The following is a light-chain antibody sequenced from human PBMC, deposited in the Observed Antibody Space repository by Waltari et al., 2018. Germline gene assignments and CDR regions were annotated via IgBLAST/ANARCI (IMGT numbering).Light chain of an antibody. Sequence: SYELAQPPSVSVSPGQTARITCSGDKLGDKYACWYQQTPGQAPVLVIYQDNKRPSGIPGRFSGSNSGNTATLTISGTQAMDEDDYYCQAWDSNTGVFGGGTKLTVL. CDR1: KLGDKY. CDR3: QAWDSNTGV. CDR2: QDN. J-gene: IGLJ2*01. V-gene: IGLV3-1*01.